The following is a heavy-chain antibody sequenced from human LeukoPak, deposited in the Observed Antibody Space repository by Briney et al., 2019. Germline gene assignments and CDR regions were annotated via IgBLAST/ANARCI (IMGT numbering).Heavy chain of an antibody. Sequence: SETLSLTCNVSGDSISSSSYYWSWIRVPPGKGLEWIGSIYYAGSTYYNPSLKSRVTISVDKSKNQFSLKLSSVTAADTALYYCARDRYSSSWYQYDYWGQGTLVTVSS. CDR2: IYYAGST. CDR3: ARDRYSSSWYQYDY. J-gene: IGHJ4*02. CDR1: GDSISSSSYY. V-gene: IGHV4-39*07. D-gene: IGHD6-13*01.